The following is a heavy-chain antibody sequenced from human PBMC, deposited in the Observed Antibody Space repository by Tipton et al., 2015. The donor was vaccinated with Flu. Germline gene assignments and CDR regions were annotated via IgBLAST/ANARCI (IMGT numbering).Heavy chain of an antibody. J-gene: IGHJ2*01. CDR2: IFYSGST. D-gene: IGHD6-19*01. CDR1: GGSISSSGFY. CDR3: ARLFDEVGSGFNILYWYFDL. V-gene: IGHV4-39*01. Sequence: TLSLTCTVSGGSISSSGFYWGWIRQPPGKGLEWIGHIFYSGSTYYNPSLKSRVTMSVDTSKNQFSLKLTSVTAADTAVYFCARLFDEVGSGFNILYWYFDLWGRGTLVTVSS.